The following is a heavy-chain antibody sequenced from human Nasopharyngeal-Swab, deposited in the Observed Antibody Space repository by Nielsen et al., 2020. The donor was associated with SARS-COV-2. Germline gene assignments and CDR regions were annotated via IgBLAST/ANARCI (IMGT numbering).Heavy chain of an antibody. Sequence: WIRQPPGKGLEWVSRIGSSGSSRDYADSVKGRFTISRDNAKNSLYLQMNSLRGEDTAVYYCARDPPYSYDKDYWGQGTLVTVSS. V-gene: IGHV3-48*03. CDR2: IGSSGSSR. CDR3: ARDPPYSYDKDY. D-gene: IGHD3-22*01. J-gene: IGHJ4*02.